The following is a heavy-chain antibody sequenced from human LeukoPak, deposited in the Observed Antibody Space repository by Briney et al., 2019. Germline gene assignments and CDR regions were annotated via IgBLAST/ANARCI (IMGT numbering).Heavy chain of an antibody. CDR2: IRGKARSYAT. CDR3: TRLSDTLTDYFFDY. Sequence: GGSLRLSCAASGFTSSDSAFHWVRQASGKGLEWVGRIRGKARSYATAYAASVTGRFTISRDDSKKTACLQMNSLKIEDTAVYYCTRLSDTLTDYFFDYWGQGILVTVSS. V-gene: IGHV3-73*01. D-gene: IGHD3-9*01. CDR1: GFTSSDSA. J-gene: IGHJ4*02.